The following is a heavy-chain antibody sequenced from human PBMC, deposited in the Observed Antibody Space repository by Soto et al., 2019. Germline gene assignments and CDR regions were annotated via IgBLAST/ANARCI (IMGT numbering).Heavy chain of an antibody. V-gene: IGHV3-9*01. Sequence: EVQLVESGGGLVQPGRSLRLSCAASGFTFDDYAMHWVRQVPGKGLEWVSGISWNSGRIGYADSVKGRFTISRDNAKNSLYLQMNSMRAEDTALYYCAKGALTIFGVVSAHFDYWGQGTLVNVYS. CDR1: GFTFDDYA. J-gene: IGHJ4*02. CDR2: ISWNSGRI. CDR3: AKGALTIFGVVSAHFDY. D-gene: IGHD3-3*01.